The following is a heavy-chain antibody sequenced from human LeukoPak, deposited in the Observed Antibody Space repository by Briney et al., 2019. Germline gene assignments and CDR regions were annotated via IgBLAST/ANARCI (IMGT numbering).Heavy chain of an antibody. V-gene: IGHV4-59*11. D-gene: IGHD4-17*01. Sequence: SETLSLTCTVSGGSISGHYCSWIRQPPGKELEWIGYIYYSGSTKYNPSLRSRATISLDTSENQFSLKLSSVTAADTAVYYCALTTTMTRAFDYWGQGTLITVSS. CDR3: ALTTTMTRAFDY. CDR2: IYYSGST. J-gene: IGHJ4*02. CDR1: GGSISGHY.